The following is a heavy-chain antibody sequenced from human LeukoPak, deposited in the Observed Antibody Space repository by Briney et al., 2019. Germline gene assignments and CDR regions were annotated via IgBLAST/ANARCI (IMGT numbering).Heavy chain of an antibody. CDR2: IYTSGST. D-gene: IGHD3-22*01. J-gene: IGHJ5*02. CDR3: ARDDYYYDSSGYYNWFDP. CDR1: GGSISSYY. Sequence: PSETLSLACTVSGGSISSYYWSWIRQPAGKGLEWIGRIYTSGSTNYNPSLKSRVTMSVGTSKNQFSLKLSSVTAADTAVYYCARDDYYYDSSGYYNWFDPWGQGTLVTVSS. V-gene: IGHV4-4*07.